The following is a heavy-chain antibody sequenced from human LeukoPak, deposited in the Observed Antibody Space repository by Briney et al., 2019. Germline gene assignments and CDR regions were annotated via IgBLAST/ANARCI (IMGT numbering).Heavy chain of an antibody. CDR3: AKDLHYSSGWYPWERIWDN. Sequence: PGGSLRLSCAASGFTFSSYAMSWVRQAPGKGLEWVSVISGSGGSTYYADSVKGRFTISRDNSKNTLYLQMNSLRAEDTAVYYCAKDLHYSSGWYPWERIWDNWGQGTLVTVSS. CDR1: GFTFSSYA. D-gene: IGHD6-19*01. CDR2: ISGSGGST. V-gene: IGHV3-23*01. J-gene: IGHJ4*02.